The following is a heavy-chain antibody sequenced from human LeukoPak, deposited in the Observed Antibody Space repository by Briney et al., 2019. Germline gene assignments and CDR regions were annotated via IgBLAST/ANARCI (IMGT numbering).Heavy chain of an antibody. CDR3: AKESPHFDY. Sequence: GGSLRLSCAASGFTLSSSDMNWVRQAPGKGLEWVSSISSGSSYINYADSVKGRFTISRDNAKNSLYLQMNSLRAEDTAVYYCAKESPHFDYWGQGTLVTVSS. V-gene: IGHV3-21*04. J-gene: IGHJ4*02. CDR2: ISSGSSYI. CDR1: GFTLSSSD.